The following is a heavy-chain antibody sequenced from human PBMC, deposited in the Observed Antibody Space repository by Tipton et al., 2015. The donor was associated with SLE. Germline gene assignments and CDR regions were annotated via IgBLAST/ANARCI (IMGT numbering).Heavy chain of an antibody. CDR1: GGSISSSDW. V-gene: IGHV4-4*02. Sequence: TLSLTCSVSGGSISSSDWWSWVRQPPGKGLEWIGEFHHSGSTNYNPSIKSRVTISVDKSKNQFSLKLSSVTAADTAVYYCARDGGILVAGGFDYWGQGTLVTVSS. D-gene: IGHD2-15*01. CDR3: ARDGGILVAGGFDY. CDR2: FHHSGST. J-gene: IGHJ4*02.